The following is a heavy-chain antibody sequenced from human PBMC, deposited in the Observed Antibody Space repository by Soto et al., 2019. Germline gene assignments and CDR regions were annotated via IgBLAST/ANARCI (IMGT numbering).Heavy chain of an antibody. CDR3: ARDNGYSYGYTLDH. J-gene: IGHJ4*02. V-gene: IGHV4-59*01. CDR2: IYYSGST. Sequence: SETLSLTCTVSGGSISSYYWSWIRQPPGKRLERIGYIYYSGSTNYNPSLKSRITITVDTSKNQFSLKLSSVTAADTAVYYCARDNGYSYGYTLDHWGQGTLVTVSS. D-gene: IGHD5-18*01. CDR1: GGSISSYY.